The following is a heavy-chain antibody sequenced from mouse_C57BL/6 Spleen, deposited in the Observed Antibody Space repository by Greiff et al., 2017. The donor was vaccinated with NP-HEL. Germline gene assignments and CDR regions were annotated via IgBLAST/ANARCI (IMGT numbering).Heavy chain of an antibody. CDR2: IYPGSGST. D-gene: IGHD2-1*01. Sequence: VQLQQPGAELVKPGASVKMSCKASGYTFTSYWITWVKQRPGQGLEWIGDIYPGSGSTNYNEKFKSKATLTVDTSSSTAYMQLSSLTSEDSAVYYCARRDGNYNAMDYWGQGTSATVSS. CDR1: GYTFTSYW. J-gene: IGHJ4*01. V-gene: IGHV1-55*01. CDR3: ARRDGNYNAMDY.